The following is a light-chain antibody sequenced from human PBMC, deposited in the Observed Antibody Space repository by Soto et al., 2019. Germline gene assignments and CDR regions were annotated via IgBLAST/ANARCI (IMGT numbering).Light chain of an antibody. V-gene: IGKV2-30*02. CDR2: KVS. CDR1: QSLVHSDGIAY. CDR3: MQGTHWPIT. J-gene: IGKJ5*01. Sequence: DVVMTQSPLSLPGTLGQPASISCRSNQSLVHSDGIAYFSWFQQRPGRSPRRLIYKVSNRDSGVPARFSGSRPATDFALKISRVEAEEGGVYYCMQGTHWPITFGQGTRLEIK.